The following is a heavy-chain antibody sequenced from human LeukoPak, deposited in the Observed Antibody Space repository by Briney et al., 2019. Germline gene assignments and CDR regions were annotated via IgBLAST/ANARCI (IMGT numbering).Heavy chain of an antibody. CDR1: GGSISSGGYS. CDR3: ARYGGSGTYFFDY. V-gene: IGHV4-30-2*01. D-gene: IGHD3-10*01. CDR2: IYDSGSS. Sequence: SETLSLTCAVSGGSISSGGYSWSWIRQPPGKGLEWIGYIYDSGSSYYNPSLKSRVTISLDRSKNQFSLKLSSVTAADTAVYYCARYGGSGTYFFDYWGRGTLVTVSS. J-gene: IGHJ4*02.